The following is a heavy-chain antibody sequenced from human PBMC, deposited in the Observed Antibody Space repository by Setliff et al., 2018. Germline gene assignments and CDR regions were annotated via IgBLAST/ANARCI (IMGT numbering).Heavy chain of an antibody. J-gene: IGHJ6*02. Sequence: PSETLSLTCNVSGDSISSTYHWGWIRQSPGKGLEWIGTIYHSGNTYYNPSLNSRLTISVDTSKNQFSLRLTSVTAADTALYYCARDRRRLVTYYYYGMDVWGQGTTVTVSS. CDR3: ARDRRRLVTYYYYGMDV. CDR1: GDSISSTYH. D-gene: IGHD6-19*01. V-gene: IGHV4-38-2*02. CDR2: IYHSGNT.